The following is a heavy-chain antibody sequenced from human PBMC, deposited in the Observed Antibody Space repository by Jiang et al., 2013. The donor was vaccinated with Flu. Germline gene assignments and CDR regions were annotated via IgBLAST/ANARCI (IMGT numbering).Heavy chain of an antibody. CDR2: ISGSGGST. CDR3: AKDEAVVTVFFDY. Sequence: AASGFTFSSYAMNWVRQAPGKGLEWVSAISGSGGSTYYADSVKGRFTISRDKYKNTLYLQMNSLRAEDTAVYYCAKDEAVVTVFFDYWGQGTLVTVSS. CDR1: GFTFSSYA. V-gene: IGHV3-23*01. J-gene: IGHJ4*02. D-gene: IGHD2-21*02.